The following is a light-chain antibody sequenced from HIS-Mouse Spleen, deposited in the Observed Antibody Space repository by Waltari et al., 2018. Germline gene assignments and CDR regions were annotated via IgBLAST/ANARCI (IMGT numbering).Light chain of an antibody. V-gene: IGLV4-69*01. Sequence: QLVLTQSPSASASLGASVKLTCTLSSGHSSYAIAWHQQQPEKGPRYLMKLNSDGSHSKGAGIPVRFSGSSSGAERSLTISSLQSEDEADYYCQTWGTGIRVFGGGTKLTVL. J-gene: IGLJ3*02. CDR3: QTWGTGIRV. CDR1: SGHSSYA. CDR2: LNSDGSH.